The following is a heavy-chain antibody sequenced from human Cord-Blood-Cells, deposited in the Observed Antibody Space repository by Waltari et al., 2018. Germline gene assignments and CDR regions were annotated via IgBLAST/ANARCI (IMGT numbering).Heavy chain of an antibody. CDR3: AREKGGYSYGYDWFDP. Sequence: QVQLVQSGAEVKKPGSSVKVSCKASGGTFSSYAISWVRPAPGQGLEWMGGIIPIFGTANYAQKFQGRVTITADKSTSTAYMELSSLRSEDTAVYYCAREKGGYSYGYDWFDPWGQGTLVTVSS. D-gene: IGHD5-18*01. V-gene: IGHV1-69*06. CDR1: GGTFSSYA. J-gene: IGHJ5*02. CDR2: IIPIFGTA.